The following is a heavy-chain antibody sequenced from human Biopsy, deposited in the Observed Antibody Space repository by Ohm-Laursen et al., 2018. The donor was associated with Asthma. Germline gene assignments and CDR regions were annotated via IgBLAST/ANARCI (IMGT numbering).Heavy chain of an antibody. V-gene: IGHV1-69*01. D-gene: IGHD6-19*01. J-gene: IGHJ6*02. CDR1: GGTFSNFA. Sequence: SSVKVSCKAPGGTFSNFAISWVRQAPGQGLEWLGGIMTAFGTTDYAQKFQGRVTITADESTSTAYMEVTSLRSEDTAIYYCARCQVGYSSGWSLLLKKIYYSGMDVWGRGTAVTVSS. CDR2: IMTAFGTT. CDR3: ARCQVGYSSGWSLLLKKIYYSGMDV.